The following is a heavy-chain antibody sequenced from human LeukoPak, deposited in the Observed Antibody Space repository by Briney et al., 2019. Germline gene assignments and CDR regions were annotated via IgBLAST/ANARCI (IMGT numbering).Heavy chain of an antibody. V-gene: IGHV3-23*01. CDR2: IARTRSGGYT. Sequence: GGSLRLSCEASGFTFSTYDMSWVRQAPGKGLECVSVIARTRSGGYTYYAASVRGRFTISRDNAKNSLYLQMNSLRAEDTAVYYCARGVRVVPARTLDYFDYWGQGTLVTVSS. CDR1: GFTFSTYD. D-gene: IGHD2-2*01. J-gene: IGHJ4*02. CDR3: ARGVRVVPARTLDYFDY.